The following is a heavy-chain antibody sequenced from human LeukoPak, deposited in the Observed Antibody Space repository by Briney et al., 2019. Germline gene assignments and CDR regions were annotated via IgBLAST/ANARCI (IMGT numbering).Heavy chain of an antibody. Sequence: GGSLTLSCAASGLTFSSYWMHWVRQAPGKGLVWVSRINSDGSSTIYADSVKGRFTISRDNAKNTLYLQMNSLRAEDTAVYYCARGTVVVPFYWGQGTLVTVSS. CDR3: ARGTVVVPFY. V-gene: IGHV3-74*01. D-gene: IGHD2-2*01. CDR1: GLTFSSYW. J-gene: IGHJ4*02. CDR2: INSDGSST.